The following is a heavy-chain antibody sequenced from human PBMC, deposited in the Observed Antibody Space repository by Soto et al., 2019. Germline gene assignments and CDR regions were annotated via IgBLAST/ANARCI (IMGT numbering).Heavy chain of an antibody. D-gene: IGHD2-21*01. V-gene: IGHV3-23*01. CDR1: GFTFSSYA. Sequence: EVQLLESGGGLVQPGGSLSLSCAASGFTFSSYAMSWVRQAPGKGLEWVSAISGSGGSTYYADSVKGRFTISRDNSKNPLYLQMNSLRAEDTVLCYCAKVVAPDGFDSWGQGTLVTVSS. CDR3: AKVVAPDGFDS. CDR2: ISGSGGST. J-gene: IGHJ5*01.